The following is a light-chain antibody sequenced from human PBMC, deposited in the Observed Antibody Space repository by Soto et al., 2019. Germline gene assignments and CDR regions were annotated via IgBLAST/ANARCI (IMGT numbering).Light chain of an antibody. CDR3: QQADTFPIT. Sequence: DIHTTQSPSSLSASIGDRVTISCQASQGISRSLAWYQQKPGKAPKLLIYAASSLQSGVPSRFSGSGFGTDFTLTISSLQPEDSAIYYCQQADTFPITFGQGARLEI. CDR2: AAS. J-gene: IGKJ5*01. CDR1: QGISRS. V-gene: IGKV1D-12*01.